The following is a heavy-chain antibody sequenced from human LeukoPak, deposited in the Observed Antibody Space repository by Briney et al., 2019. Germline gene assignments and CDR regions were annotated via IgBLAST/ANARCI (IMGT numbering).Heavy chain of an antibody. D-gene: IGHD5-18*01. J-gene: IGHJ4*02. Sequence: GASVKVSCKASGYTFTGYYMHWVRQAPGKGLEWMGRINTNSGGTNYEKKFQGRVTMTRDTSISTAYMELSRLRSDDTAVYYCARGGSRGYSYVPLDYWGQGTLVTVSS. CDR2: INTNSGGT. CDR3: ARGGSRGYSYVPLDY. V-gene: IGHV1-2*06. CDR1: GYTFTGYY.